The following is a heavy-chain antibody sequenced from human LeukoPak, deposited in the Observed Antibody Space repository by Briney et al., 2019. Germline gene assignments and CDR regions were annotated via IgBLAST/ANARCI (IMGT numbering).Heavy chain of an antibody. CDR1: GFTFSSYA. D-gene: IGHD4-17*01. J-gene: IGHJ6*02. CDR2: ISGSGGST. CDR3: AKAPDYSDYYYYYGMDV. Sequence: HPGGSLRLSCAASGFTFSSYAMSWVRQAPGKGLEWVSAISGSGGSTYYADSVKGRFTISRDNSKNTLYLQMNSLRAEDTAVYYCAKAPDYSDYYYYYGMDVWGQGTTVTVSS. V-gene: IGHV3-23*01.